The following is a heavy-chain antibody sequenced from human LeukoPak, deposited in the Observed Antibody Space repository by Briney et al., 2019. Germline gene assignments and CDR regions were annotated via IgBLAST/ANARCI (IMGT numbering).Heavy chain of an antibody. CDR3: ARVPGMTMTGGFDY. CDR1: GFTVSSNY. J-gene: IGHJ4*02. Sequence: GGSLRLSCAASGFTVSSNYMSWVRQAPGKGLEWVSVIYSGGSTYYADSVKGRFTISRDNSKNTLYLQMNSLRAEDTAVYYCARVPGMTMTGGFDYWGQGTLVTVSS. CDR2: IYSGGST. V-gene: IGHV3-53*01. D-gene: IGHD3-9*01.